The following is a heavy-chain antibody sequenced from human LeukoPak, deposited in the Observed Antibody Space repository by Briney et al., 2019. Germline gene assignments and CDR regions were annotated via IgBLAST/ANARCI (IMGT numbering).Heavy chain of an antibody. V-gene: IGHV3-21*01. J-gene: IGHJ5*01. CDR2: ITSVSTYI. D-gene: IGHD3-10*01. CDR1: GFTFSDHT. Sequence: PGGSLRLSCAASGFTFSDHTMNWVRQTPGKGLEWVSSITSVSTYIHYADSVRGRFTISRDNAENSLYLQMNSLTADDTAVYYCARERFHGSGSARLDSWGQGTLVTVSS. CDR3: ARERFHGSGSARLDS.